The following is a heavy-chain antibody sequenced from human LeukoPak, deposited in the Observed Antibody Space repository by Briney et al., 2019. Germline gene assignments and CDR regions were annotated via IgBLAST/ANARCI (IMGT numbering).Heavy chain of an antibody. J-gene: IGHJ4*02. CDR1: GFTFSSYS. V-gene: IGHV3-21*01. D-gene: IGHD1-14*01. CDR2: ISSRSSYI. Sequence: GGSLRLSCAASGFTFSSYSMNWVRQAPGKGLEWVSSISSRSSYIYYADSVKGRFTISRDNAKNSLYLQMNSLRAEDTAVYYCAREVRGPEYWGQGTLVTVSS. CDR3: AREVRGPEY.